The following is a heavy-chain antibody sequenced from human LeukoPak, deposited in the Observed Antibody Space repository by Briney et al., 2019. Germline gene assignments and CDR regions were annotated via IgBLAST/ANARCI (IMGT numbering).Heavy chain of an antibody. CDR1: NYSISSGYY. J-gene: IGHJ4*02. Sequence: SETLSLTCTVSNYSISSGYYWGWIRQPPGKGLEWIGSIYHSGSTYYNASLKSRVTISGDMSKNQFSLKLSSVTAADTAVYYCARQPRPYYFDYWGQGTLVTVSS. V-gene: IGHV4-38-2*02. CDR2: IYHSGST. CDR3: ARQPRPYYFDY.